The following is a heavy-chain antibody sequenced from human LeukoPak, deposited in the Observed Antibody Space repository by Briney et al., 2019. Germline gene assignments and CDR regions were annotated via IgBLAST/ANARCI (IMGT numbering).Heavy chain of an antibody. J-gene: IGHJ4*02. Sequence: GGPLRLSCAASGFTFSNAWMSWVRQAPGKGLEWVGRIKSKTDGGTTDYAAPVKGRFTISRDDSKNTLYLQMNSLKTEDTAVYYCTTEDNDSLFDYWGQGTLVTVSS. CDR2: IKSKTDGGTT. CDR1: GFTFSNAW. D-gene: IGHD1-1*01. V-gene: IGHV3-15*01. CDR3: TTEDNDSLFDY.